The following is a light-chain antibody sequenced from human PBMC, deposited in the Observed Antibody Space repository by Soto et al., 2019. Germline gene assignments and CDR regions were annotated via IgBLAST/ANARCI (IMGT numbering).Light chain of an antibody. J-gene: IGKJ1*01. CDR1: QGINNE. CDR2: AAS. V-gene: IGKV1-6*01. Sequence: AIQMTQSPSSLSASVGDRVTITCRASQGINNELAWYQQEPGKAPKLLIYAASSLQSGVPSRLSGSGSGTDFALTISSLQPEDSATYFCLQDYNYPRTFGQGTKVE. CDR3: LQDYNYPRT.